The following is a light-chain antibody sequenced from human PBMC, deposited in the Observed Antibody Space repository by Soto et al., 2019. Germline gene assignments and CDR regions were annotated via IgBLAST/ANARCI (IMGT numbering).Light chain of an antibody. CDR3: QQYGGSSWT. CDR2: STS. V-gene: IGKV3-20*01. J-gene: IGKJ1*01. CDR1: QRISISY. Sequence: EIVLTQSPDTLSLSPGEGATLSCRASQRISISYLAWYQQQPGQAPRLLIYSTSTRATGIPDRFSGSGSGTDFTLTISKLEPGDFAVYYCQQYGGSSWTFGQGTKVDIK.